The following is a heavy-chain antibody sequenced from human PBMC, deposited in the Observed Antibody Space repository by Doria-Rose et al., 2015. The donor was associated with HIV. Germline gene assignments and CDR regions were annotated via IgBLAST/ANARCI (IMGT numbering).Heavy chain of an antibody. J-gene: IGHJ4*02. CDR3: ARIKSSRWYHKYYFDF. Sequence: QITLKESGPVLVKPTETLTLTCTVSGVSLSSPGMGVSWIRQPPGKALEWLANIFSDDERSYKTSLESRITISRCTSKSQVVLTMTDMDPVDTATYYCARIKSSRWYHKYYFDFWGQGTLVIVSA. CDR2: IFSDDER. V-gene: IGHV2-26*01. D-gene: IGHD6-13*01. CDR1: GVSLSSPGMG.